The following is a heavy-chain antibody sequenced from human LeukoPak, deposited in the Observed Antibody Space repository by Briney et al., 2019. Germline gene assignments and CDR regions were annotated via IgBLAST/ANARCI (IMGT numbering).Heavy chain of an antibody. CDR3: ARSLDSSGYSEPFDY. J-gene: IGHJ4*02. V-gene: IGHV1-69*13. CDR1: GGTFSSYA. Sequence: SVKVSCKASGGTFSSYAISWVRQAPGQGLEWMGGIIPIFGTANYAQKFQGRVTITADESTSTAYMELSILRSEDTAVYYCARSLDSSGYSEPFDYWGQGTLVTVSS. CDR2: IIPIFGTA. D-gene: IGHD3-22*01.